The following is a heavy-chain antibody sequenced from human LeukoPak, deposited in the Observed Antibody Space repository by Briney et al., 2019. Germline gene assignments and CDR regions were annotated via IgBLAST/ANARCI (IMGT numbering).Heavy chain of an antibody. CDR1: GFTFSDYY. J-gene: IGHJ3*02. Sequence: GGSLRLSCAASGFTFSDYYMTWIRQAPGKRLEWVSYISGISSNIQYADSVKGRFTISRDNAKNSLYLQMNSLRAEDTALYYCAKDRTGYGDYALSAFDIWGQGTMVTVSS. CDR2: ISGISSNI. V-gene: IGHV3-11*01. D-gene: IGHD4-17*01. CDR3: AKDRTGYGDYALSAFDI.